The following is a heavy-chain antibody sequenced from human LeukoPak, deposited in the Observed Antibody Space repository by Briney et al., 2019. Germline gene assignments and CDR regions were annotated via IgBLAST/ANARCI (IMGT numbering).Heavy chain of an antibody. Sequence: GGSLRLSCAASGFTVSSNYMSWVRHAPGKGLQWVSVIYSGGSTYYADSVKGRFTISRDNSKNTLYLQMNSLRAEDTAVYYCARYIAVAGVDYWGQGTLVTVSS. D-gene: IGHD6-19*01. V-gene: IGHV3-53*01. CDR1: GFTVSSNY. CDR2: IYSGGST. CDR3: ARYIAVAGVDY. J-gene: IGHJ4*02.